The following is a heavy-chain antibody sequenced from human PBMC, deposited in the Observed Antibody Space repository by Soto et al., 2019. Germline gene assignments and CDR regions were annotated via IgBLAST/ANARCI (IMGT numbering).Heavy chain of an antibody. D-gene: IGHD6-13*01. Sequence: SETLSLTCTVSGGSISSSSYYWGWIRQPPGKGLEWIGSIYYSGSTYYNPSLKSRVTISVDTSKNQFSLKLGSVTAADTAVYYCARHRIAAAGSYYMDVWGKGTTVTVSS. J-gene: IGHJ6*03. CDR3: ARHRIAAAGSYYMDV. V-gene: IGHV4-39*01. CDR1: GGSISSSSYY. CDR2: IYYSGST.